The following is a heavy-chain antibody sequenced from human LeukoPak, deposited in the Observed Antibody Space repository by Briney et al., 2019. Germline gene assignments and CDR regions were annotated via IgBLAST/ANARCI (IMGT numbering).Heavy chain of an antibody. Sequence: GGSLRLSCAASGFTFSSYAMSWVRQAPGKGLEWVSYISSSSSTIYYADSVKGRFTISRDNAKNSLYLQMNSLRAEDTAVYYCARRMGGYWNPYYFDYWGQGTLVTVSS. CDR2: ISSSSSTI. V-gene: IGHV3-48*01. D-gene: IGHD1-1*01. CDR3: ARRMGGYWNPYYFDY. J-gene: IGHJ4*02. CDR1: GFTFSSYA.